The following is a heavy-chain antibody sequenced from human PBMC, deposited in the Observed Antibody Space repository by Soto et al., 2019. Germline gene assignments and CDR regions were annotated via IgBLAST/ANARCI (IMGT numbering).Heavy chain of an antibody. CDR1: GFTFSSYS. J-gene: IGHJ4*02. V-gene: IGHV3-21*01. CDR3: ARDTGRLDPFDY. Sequence: GGSLRLSCAASGFTFSSYSMNWVRQAPGKGLEWVSSISSSSSYIYYADSVKGRFTISRDNAKNSLYLQMNSLRAEGTAVYYCARDTGRLDPFDYWGQGTLVTVSS. D-gene: IGHD4-4*01. CDR2: ISSSSSYI.